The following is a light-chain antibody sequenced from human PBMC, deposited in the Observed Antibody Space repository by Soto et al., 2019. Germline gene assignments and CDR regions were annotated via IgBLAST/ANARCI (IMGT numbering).Light chain of an antibody. CDR3: QHYSTVWS. J-gene: IGKJ1*01. Sequence: DIQMTQSPSTLSASVGDRVTITCRASQSISSGLAWYQKKPGKAPKLLIYDASTLESGVPSRFSGSGSGTEFTLTISSLQPEDFATYCCQHYSTVWSFXQGTKADIK. CDR1: QSISSG. V-gene: IGKV1-5*01. CDR2: DAS.